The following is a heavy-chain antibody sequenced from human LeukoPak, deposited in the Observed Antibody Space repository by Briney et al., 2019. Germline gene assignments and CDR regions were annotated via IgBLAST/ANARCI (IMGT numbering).Heavy chain of an antibody. J-gene: IGHJ6*02. Sequence: GGSLRLSCAASGCTFNDYAIHWVRQAPGKGLEWVSGISWNSGSIGYADSVKGRFTISRDNAKNSLFLQMNSLRAEDTALYYCAKDRGSSYYYGMDVWGQGTTVTVSS. CDR3: AKDRGSSYYYGMDV. D-gene: IGHD1-26*01. V-gene: IGHV3-9*01. CDR1: GCTFNDYA. CDR2: ISWNSGSI.